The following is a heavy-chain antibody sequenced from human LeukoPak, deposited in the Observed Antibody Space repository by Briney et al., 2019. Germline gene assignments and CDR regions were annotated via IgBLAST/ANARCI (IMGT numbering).Heavy chain of an antibody. D-gene: IGHD2-2*01. J-gene: IGHJ5*02. CDR2: INPNSGGT. CDR1: GYTFTGYY. Sequence: ASVEVSCKASGYTFTGYYMHWVRQAPGQGLEWMGWINPNSGGTNYAQKFQGRVTMTRDTSISTAYMELSRLRSDDTAVYYCARAGEYCSSTSCYFTSDNNWFDPWGQGTLVTVSS. V-gene: IGHV1-2*02. CDR3: ARAGEYCSSTSCYFTSDNNWFDP.